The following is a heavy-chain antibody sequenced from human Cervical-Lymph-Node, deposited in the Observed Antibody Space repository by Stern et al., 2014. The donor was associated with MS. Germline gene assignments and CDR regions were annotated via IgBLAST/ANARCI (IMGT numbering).Heavy chain of an antibody. CDR3: ARNAVLDY. V-gene: IGHV4-59*01. CDR1: GGSITTYY. D-gene: IGHD2-2*01. Sequence: QVQLVQSGPRLVKPSETLSLTCTVSGGSITTYYWNWIRQPPGKGLEWIGYFDHTGTTTYHPSLKSRVTISPDTSKNQLSLRLTAVTAADTAVYYCARNAVLDYCGQGILVTVSS. J-gene: IGHJ4*02. CDR2: FDHTGTT.